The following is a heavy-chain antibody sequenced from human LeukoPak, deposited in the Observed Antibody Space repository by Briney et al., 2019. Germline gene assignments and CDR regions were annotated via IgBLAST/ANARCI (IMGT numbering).Heavy chain of an antibody. Sequence: PGGSLRLSCAASGFTFSSYWMHWVRQAPGKGLVWVSRINSDGSSTNYADSVKGRFTISRDNAKNTLYLQMNSLRAEDTAVYYCASRPTVPNDHRGFDYWGRGTLVTVSS. CDR3: ASRPTVPNDHRGFDY. V-gene: IGHV3-74*01. CDR2: INSDGSST. CDR1: GFTFSSYW. D-gene: IGHD4-17*01. J-gene: IGHJ4*02.